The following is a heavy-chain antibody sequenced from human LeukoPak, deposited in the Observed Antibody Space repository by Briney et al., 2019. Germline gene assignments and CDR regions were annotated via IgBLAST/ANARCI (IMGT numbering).Heavy chain of an antibody. J-gene: IGHJ4*02. Sequence: PGGSLRLSCAASGFTFSSYGMHWVRQAPGKGLEWVAFIRYDGSNKYYADSVKGRFTISRDNSKNTLYLQMNSLRAEDTAVYYCAKDPNDSSGYPDYWGQGTLVTVSS. V-gene: IGHV3-30*02. CDR1: GFTFSSYG. CDR2: IRYDGSNK. CDR3: AKDPNDSSGYPDY. D-gene: IGHD3-22*01.